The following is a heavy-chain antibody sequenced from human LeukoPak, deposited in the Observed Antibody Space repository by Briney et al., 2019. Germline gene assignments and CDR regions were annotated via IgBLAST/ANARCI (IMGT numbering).Heavy chain of an antibody. CDR2: INPSSGGT. D-gene: IGHD6-13*01. V-gene: IGHV1-2*02. CDR1: GYTFTGYY. CDR3: AIPAAGTNYYYYYMDV. Sequence: ASVKVSCKASGYTFTGYYMHWVRQAPGQGLEWMGWINPSSGGTNYAQKFQGRVTMTRDTSISTAYMELSRLRSDDTAVYYCAIPAAGTNYYYYYMDVWGKGTTVTVSS. J-gene: IGHJ6*03.